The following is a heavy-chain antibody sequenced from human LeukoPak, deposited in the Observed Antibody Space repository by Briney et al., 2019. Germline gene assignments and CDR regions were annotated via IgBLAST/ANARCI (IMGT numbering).Heavy chain of an antibody. J-gene: IGHJ5*02. CDR3: ASGYANYNNWFDP. V-gene: IGHV3-74*01. Sequence: GGSLRLSCAASGFTFSSYWMHWVRQAPGKGLVWVSRINSDGSSTSYADSVKGRFTISRGNAKNTLYLQMNSLRAEDTAVYYCASGYANYNNWFDPWGQGTLVTVSS. CDR2: INSDGSST. CDR1: GFTFSSYW. D-gene: IGHD5-24*01.